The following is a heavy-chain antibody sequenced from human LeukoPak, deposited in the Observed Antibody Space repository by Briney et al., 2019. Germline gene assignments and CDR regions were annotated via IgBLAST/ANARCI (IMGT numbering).Heavy chain of an antibody. V-gene: IGHV1-2*02. CDR3: ARSVVVVPAATDAFDI. J-gene: IGHJ3*02. Sequence: GASVKVSCKASGYTFTSYDINWVRQATGQGLEWMGWINPNSGGTNYAQKFQGRVTMTRDTSISTAYMELSRLRSDDTAVYYCARSVVVVPAATDAFDIWGQGTMVTVSS. CDR2: INPNSGGT. D-gene: IGHD2-2*01. CDR1: GYTFTSYD.